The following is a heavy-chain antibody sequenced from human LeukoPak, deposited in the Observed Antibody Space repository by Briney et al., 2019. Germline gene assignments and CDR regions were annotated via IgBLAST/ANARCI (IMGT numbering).Heavy chain of an antibody. Sequence: KPGESLKISCKGSGYSFTSYWIGWVRQMPGKGLEWMGIIYPDDSDTKYSPSFQGQVTISADKSISTASLQWSSLKASDTAMYYCARLAFCTNAVCFSNYYYSMDVWGRGTTVTVSS. CDR1: GYSFTSYW. J-gene: IGHJ6*03. V-gene: IGHV5-51*01. D-gene: IGHD2-8*01. CDR3: ARLAFCTNAVCFSNYYYSMDV. CDR2: IYPDDSDT.